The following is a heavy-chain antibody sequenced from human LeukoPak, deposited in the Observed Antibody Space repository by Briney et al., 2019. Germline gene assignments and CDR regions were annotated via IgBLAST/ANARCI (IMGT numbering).Heavy chain of an antibody. J-gene: IGHJ4*02. CDR3: AKASSSYIFDY. CDR2: INSDGTST. CDR1: GFTFSSYA. Sequence: GGSLRLSCAASGFTFSSYAMSWVRQAPGKGLVWVSRINSDGTSTSYADSVKGRFTISRDNSKNTLYLQMNSLRAEDTAVYYCAKASSSYIFDYWGQGTLVTVSS. V-gene: IGHV3-74*01. D-gene: IGHD6-13*01.